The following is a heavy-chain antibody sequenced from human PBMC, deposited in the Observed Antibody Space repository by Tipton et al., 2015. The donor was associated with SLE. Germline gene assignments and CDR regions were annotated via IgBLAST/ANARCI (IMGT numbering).Heavy chain of an antibody. CDR1: GYTFTGYG. Sequence: QLVQSGAEVKKPGASVKVSCKASGYTFTGYGINWVRQAPGQGLEWMGWISADNGNTMYAQKLQGRVTMTTDTSRSTANMELRSLRSDDTSEYYCARGGVEMATGIHYGMAVWGQGTTVTVSS. CDR2: ISADNGNT. V-gene: IGHV1-18*01. J-gene: IGHJ6*02. CDR3: ARGGVEMATGIHYGMAV. D-gene: IGHD5-24*01.